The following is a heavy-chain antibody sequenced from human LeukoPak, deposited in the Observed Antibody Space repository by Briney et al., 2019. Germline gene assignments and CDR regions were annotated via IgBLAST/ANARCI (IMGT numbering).Heavy chain of an antibody. CDR1: GGSISSGGYY. J-gene: IGHJ3*02. Sequence: SQTLSLTCTVSGGSISSGGYYWSWIRQHPGKGLEWIGYIYYSGSTYYNPSLKSRVTISVDTSKNQFSLKLSSVTAADTAVYYCAREETYYYGSGSYYKALDAFGIWGQGTMVTVSS. CDR3: AREETYYYGSGSYYKALDAFGI. V-gene: IGHV4-31*03. CDR2: IYYSGST. D-gene: IGHD3-10*01.